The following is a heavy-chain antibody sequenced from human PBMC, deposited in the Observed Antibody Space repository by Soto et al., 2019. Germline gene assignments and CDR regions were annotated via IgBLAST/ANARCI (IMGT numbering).Heavy chain of an antibody. CDR1: GFSLSNARMG. J-gene: IGHJ4*02. V-gene: IGHV2-26*01. D-gene: IGHD6-19*01. CDR2: IFSNDEK. Sequence: QVTLKESGPVLVKPTETLTLTCTVSGFSLSNARMGVSWIRQPPGKALEWLAHIFSNDEKSYSTSLKSRLTISKDTSKSQVVLTMTNMDPVDTATYYCARTPLYSSGWYVDYFDYWGQGTLVTVSS. CDR3: ARTPLYSSGWYVDYFDY.